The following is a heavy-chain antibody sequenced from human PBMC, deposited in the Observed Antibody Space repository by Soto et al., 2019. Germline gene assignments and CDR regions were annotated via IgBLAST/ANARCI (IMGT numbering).Heavy chain of an antibody. D-gene: IGHD6-13*01. CDR3: ARDGSSSSFRHTWDV. CDR2: IYHSGST. V-gene: IGHV4-4*02. CDR1: GGSTSSSNW. Sequence: QVQLQESGPGLVKPSGTLSLTCAVSGGSTSSSNWWSWVRQPPGKGLAWIWEIYHSGSTNYNPSLQSRVTISVDKSKNQFSLKLSSVTAADTAVYYCARDGSSSSFRHTWDVWRQGTTFTFSS. J-gene: IGHJ6*02.